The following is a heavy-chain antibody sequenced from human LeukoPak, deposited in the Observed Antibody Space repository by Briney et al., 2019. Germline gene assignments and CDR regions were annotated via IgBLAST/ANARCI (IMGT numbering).Heavy chain of an antibody. V-gene: IGHV3-7*01. J-gene: IGHJ4*02. CDR1: GFTFINDW. D-gene: IGHD6-19*01. CDR2: IKGDGSDK. CDR3: ARIGGSVDIGWFFDY. Sequence: GGSLRLSCAASGFTFINDWMSWVRQAPGKGLEWVANIKGDGSDKLFLDSLRGRFTISRDNAKNSLYLQMNNLRAEDTAVYYCARIGGSVDIGWFFDYWGQGTLVTVSS.